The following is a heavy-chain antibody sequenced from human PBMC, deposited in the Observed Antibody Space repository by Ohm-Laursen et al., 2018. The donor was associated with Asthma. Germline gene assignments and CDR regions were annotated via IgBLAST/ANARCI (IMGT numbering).Heavy chain of an antibody. J-gene: IGHJ4*02. D-gene: IGHD3-10*01. CDR2: INGYGGIK. CDR1: GFTITNYW. V-gene: IGHV3-74*01. CDR3: AYEFGGSGDY. Sequence: SLRLSCAASGFTITNYWMHWVRQAPGKGLVWVSRINGYGGIKSYAASVKGRFTISRDDAKNTVYLQMDSLRVDDTAVYHCAYEFGGSGDYWGQGTLVTVSS.